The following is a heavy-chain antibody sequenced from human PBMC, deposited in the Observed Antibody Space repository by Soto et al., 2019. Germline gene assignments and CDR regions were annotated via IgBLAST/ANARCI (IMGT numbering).Heavy chain of an antibody. Sequence: GGSLRLSCAASGFTFSDYYMSWIRQAPGKGLEWVSYISSSGSTIYYADSVKGRFTISRDNAKNSLYLQMNSLRAEDTAVYYCARDYDFWSGYYTGMFDYWGQGTLVTVSS. J-gene: IGHJ4*02. V-gene: IGHV3-11*01. D-gene: IGHD3-3*01. CDR2: ISSSGSTI. CDR1: GFTFSDYY. CDR3: ARDYDFWSGYYTGMFDY.